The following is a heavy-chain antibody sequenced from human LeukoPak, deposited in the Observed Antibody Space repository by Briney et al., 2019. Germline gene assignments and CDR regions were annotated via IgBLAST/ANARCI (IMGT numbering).Heavy chain of an antibody. CDR2: IYPGDSDT. Sequence: GESLKISCKGSGYSFTSYWIGWVRQMPGKGLEWMGIIYPGDSDTRYSPSFQGQVTISADKSISTAYLQWSSLKASGTAMYYCARLQRHCSSTSCANWFDPWGQGTLVTVSS. V-gene: IGHV5-51*01. D-gene: IGHD2-2*01. CDR1: GYSFTSYW. CDR3: ARLQRHCSSTSCANWFDP. J-gene: IGHJ5*02.